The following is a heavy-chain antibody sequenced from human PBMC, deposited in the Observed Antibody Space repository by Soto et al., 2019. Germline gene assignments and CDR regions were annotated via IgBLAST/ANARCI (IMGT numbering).Heavy chain of an antibody. CDR1: GYSFSSNW. Sequence: GESLNISCKGSGYSFSSNWVGWVRQMPGKGLEWMGIIYPGDSDTKYSPSFQGRVTISADKSISTAFLQWSSLRASDTAMYYCARNLVGASAFYFDYWGQRTLVTVSS. J-gene: IGHJ4*02. CDR2: IYPGDSDT. D-gene: IGHD1-26*01. CDR3: ARNLVGASAFYFDY. V-gene: IGHV5-51*01.